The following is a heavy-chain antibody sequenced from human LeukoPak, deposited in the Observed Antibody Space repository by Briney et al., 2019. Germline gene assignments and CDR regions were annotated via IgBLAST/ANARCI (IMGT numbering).Heavy chain of an antibody. D-gene: IGHD3-10*01. CDR1: GYRFSDYY. Sequence: GASVKVSCKASGYRFSDYYMFWIRQAPGQGLEWVGWINPKTGVTSYAQKFQGRVTVTTDTSISTLYMELHSLTSDDTALYYCARDHSSGKDDRNFDYWGQGTLVTVSS. J-gene: IGHJ4*02. CDR3: ARDHSSGKDDRNFDY. CDR2: INPKTGVT. V-gene: IGHV1-2*02.